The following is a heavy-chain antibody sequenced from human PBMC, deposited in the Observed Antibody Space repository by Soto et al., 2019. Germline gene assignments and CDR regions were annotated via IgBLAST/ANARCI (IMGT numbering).Heavy chain of an antibody. CDR3: ARDDKDESGDDRGGFGC. CDR2: IWYDGSNK. D-gene: IGHD2-21*02. V-gene: IGHV3-33*01. Sequence: QVHLVESGGGVVQPGTSLRLSCAASGFSCSIFGMHWVRQAPGKGLEWVAGIWYDGSNKYYADSVKGRFSISRDNSKNTLYLQMNSLRAEDTAVYYCARDDKDESGDDRGGFGCWGQGTLVSVSS. CDR1: GFSCSIFG. J-gene: IGHJ4*02.